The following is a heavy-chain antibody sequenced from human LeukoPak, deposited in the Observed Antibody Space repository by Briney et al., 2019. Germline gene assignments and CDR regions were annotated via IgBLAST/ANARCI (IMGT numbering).Heavy chain of an antibody. CDR3: AKGNSGSYLMHFDY. V-gene: IGHV3-23*01. D-gene: IGHD1-26*01. CDR1: GFTFSSYA. J-gene: IGHJ4*02. Sequence: GGSLRLSCAPSGFTFSSYAMSCVRQAPGEGVEWVSGFCASGGSTYYTDSVKGRFTITRDNSKNTLYLQMNSLRAEDTAVYYCAKGNSGSYLMHFDYWGQGTLVTVSS. CDR2: FCASGGST.